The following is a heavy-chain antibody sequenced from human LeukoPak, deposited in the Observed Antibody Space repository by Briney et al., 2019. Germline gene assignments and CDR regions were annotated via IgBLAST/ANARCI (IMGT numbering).Heavy chain of an antibody. CDR1: GGSFSGYY. J-gene: IGHJ4*02. CDR2: INHSGST. Sequence: SETLSLTCAVYGGSFSGYYWSWIRQPPGKGLEWIGEINHSGSTNYNPSLKSRVTISVDTSKSQFSLKLSSVTAADTAVYYCARSEQVAGTRSFDYWGQGTLVTVSS. CDR3: ARSEQVAGTRSFDY. D-gene: IGHD6-19*01. V-gene: IGHV4-34*01.